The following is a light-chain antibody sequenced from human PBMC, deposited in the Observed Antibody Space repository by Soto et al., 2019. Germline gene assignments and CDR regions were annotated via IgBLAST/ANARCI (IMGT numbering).Light chain of an antibody. CDR1: QGIGSA. J-gene: IGKJ4*01. V-gene: IGKV1-13*02. Sequence: IRMTQSPSSLSASVGDRVSITCRASQGIGSALAWYQLKPGAAPALLIYDASTLESGVPSRFSGSRSGADFTLTISSLKPEDFTTYYCQNFRSYSLTFGRGTKVDIK. CDR2: DAS. CDR3: QNFRSYSLT.